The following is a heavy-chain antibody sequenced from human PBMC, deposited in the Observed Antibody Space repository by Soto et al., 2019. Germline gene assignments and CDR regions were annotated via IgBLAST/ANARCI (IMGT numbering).Heavy chain of an antibody. D-gene: IGHD1-26*01. CDR2: TYYKSKWYY. CDR3: ARARGIVGATTPWFDP. V-gene: IGHV6-1*01. Sequence: SQTLSLTCDISGDSVSSNSAGWNWIRQTPSRGLEWLGRTYYKSKWYYTYAASVKSRITVSPDTSKNQFSLQLTSVTPEDTAVYYCARARGIVGATTPWFDPWGQGTLVTVSS. CDR1: GDSVSSNSAG. J-gene: IGHJ5*02.